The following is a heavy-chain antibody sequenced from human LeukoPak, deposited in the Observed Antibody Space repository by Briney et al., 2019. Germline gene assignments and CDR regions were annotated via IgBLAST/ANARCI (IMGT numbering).Heavy chain of an antibody. CDR1: GFTFSSYG. J-gene: IGHJ6*02. D-gene: IGHD3-3*01. CDR2: ISYDGSNK. Sequence: GRFLRLSCAASGFTFSSYGMHWVRQAPGKGLEWVAVISYDGSNKYYADSVKGRFTISRDNSKNTLYLQMNSLRAEDTAVNYCAKDTIFGVVITSDYGMDVWGQGTTVTVSS. V-gene: IGHV3-30*18. CDR3: AKDTIFGVVITSDYGMDV.